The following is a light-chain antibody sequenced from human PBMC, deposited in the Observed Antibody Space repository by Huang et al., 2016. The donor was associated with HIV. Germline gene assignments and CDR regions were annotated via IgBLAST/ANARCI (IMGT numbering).Light chain of an antibody. Sequence: DIQMTQSPPSLSASVGDRVTFTCRANQNITKSLNWYQQKPGKAPKLLSYTASTLESGVPSRCSGSGSGSRFTLNIRNLQPEDFATYYCQQSFSVPRTFG. CDR3: QQSFSVPRT. CDR1: QNITKS. V-gene: IGKV1-39*01. J-gene: IGKJ1*01. CDR2: TAS.